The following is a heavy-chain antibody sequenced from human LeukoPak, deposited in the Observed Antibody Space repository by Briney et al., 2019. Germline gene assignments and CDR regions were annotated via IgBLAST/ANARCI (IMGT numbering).Heavy chain of an antibody. D-gene: IGHD3-3*01. CDR2: IYYSGST. CDR3: AGVLAFFDY. Sequence: SEALSLTCTVSGGSISSGGYYWSWIRQHPGKGLEWIGYIYYSGSTYYNPSLKSRVTISVDTSRNQFSLKLSSVTAADTAVFYWAGVLAFFDYWGQGPLVPVPS. CDR1: GGSISSGGYY. V-gene: IGHV4-31*03. J-gene: IGHJ4*02.